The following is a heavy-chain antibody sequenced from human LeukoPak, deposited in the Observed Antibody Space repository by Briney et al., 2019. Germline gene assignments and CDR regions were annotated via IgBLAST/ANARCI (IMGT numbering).Heavy chain of an antibody. CDR1: GGSFSGYY. V-gene: IGHV4-34*01. D-gene: IGHD2-8*01. J-gene: IGHJ4*02. CDR2: INHSGST. CDR3: ARGRFRVYAPYYFDY. Sequence: SETLSLTCAVYGGSFSGYYWSWIRQPPGKGLEWIGEINHSGSTNYNPSLKSRVTISVDTSKNQFSLKLSSVTAADTAVYYYARGRFRVYAPYYFDYWGQGTLVTVSS.